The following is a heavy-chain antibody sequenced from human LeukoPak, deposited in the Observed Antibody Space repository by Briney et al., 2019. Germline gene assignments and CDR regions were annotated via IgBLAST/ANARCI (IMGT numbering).Heavy chain of an antibody. V-gene: IGHV1-2*02. CDR3: ARERDSSSRDYFDS. CDR2: INPNSGVT. CDR1: GYTFTGYY. D-gene: IGHD6-6*01. Sequence: GASVKVSCKASGYTFTGYYMHWVRQAPGQGLEWMGWINPNSGVTNYAQKFQGRVTVTRDTTISTAYMELSRLRSDDTAVYYCARERDSSSRDYFDSWAQGTRVTVSS. J-gene: IGHJ4*02.